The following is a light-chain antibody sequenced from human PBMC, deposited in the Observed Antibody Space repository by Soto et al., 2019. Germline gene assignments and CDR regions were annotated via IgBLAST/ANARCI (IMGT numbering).Light chain of an antibody. V-gene: IGLV1-47*01. CDR2: RNN. J-gene: IGLJ1*01. Sequence: QSVLTQPPSASGTPGQRVTISCSGSSSNIGGNYVYWYQQLPGTAPKLLIYRNNQRPSGVPDRFSGSKSGTSASLAISGLRSEDEADYYCAAWDDSLSGHYVFGTGTTAPS. CDR3: AAWDDSLSGHYV. CDR1: SSNIGGNY.